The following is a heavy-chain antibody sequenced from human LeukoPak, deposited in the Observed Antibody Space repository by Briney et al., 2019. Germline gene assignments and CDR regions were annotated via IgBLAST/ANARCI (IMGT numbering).Heavy chain of an antibody. D-gene: IGHD3-22*01. Sequence: ASVKVSCKASGYTFTSYEINWVRQATGQGLEWMGWMNPNSGNTGYAQKFQGRVTMTRNTSISTAYMELSSLRSEDTAVYYCARIRSGSPRRYYFDYWGQGTLVTVSS. J-gene: IGHJ4*02. CDR3: ARIRSGSPRRYYFDY. CDR1: GYTFTSYE. V-gene: IGHV1-8*01. CDR2: MNPNSGNT.